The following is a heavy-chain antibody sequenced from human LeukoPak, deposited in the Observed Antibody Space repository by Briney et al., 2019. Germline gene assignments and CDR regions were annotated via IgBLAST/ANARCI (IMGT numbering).Heavy chain of an antibody. CDR1: GFTFSSYA. Sequence: GRSLSLSCAASGFTFSSYAMHWVRQAPGKGLEWVAVISYDGSNKYYADSVKGRFTISRDNSKNTLYLQMNSLRAEDTAVYYCARGWGSNVYASAFDVWGQGTMVTVSS. J-gene: IGHJ3*01. CDR2: ISYDGSNK. CDR3: ARGWGSNVYASAFDV. D-gene: IGHD3-16*01. V-gene: IGHV3-30-3*01.